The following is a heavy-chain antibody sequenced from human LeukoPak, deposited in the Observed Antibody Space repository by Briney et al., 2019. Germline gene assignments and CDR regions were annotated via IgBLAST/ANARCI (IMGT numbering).Heavy chain of an antibody. CDR3: ARGTPHN. CDR2: ISSSSSTI. D-gene: IGHD1/OR15-1a*01. Sequence: PGGSLRLSYAASGFTFSSYSMNWVRQAPGKGLEWVSYISSSSSTIYYADSVQGRFTVSRDNAKNSLHLQMNSLRAEDTAMYFCARGTPHNWGQGTLVTVSS. V-gene: IGHV3-48*01. CDR1: GFTFSSYS. J-gene: IGHJ4*02.